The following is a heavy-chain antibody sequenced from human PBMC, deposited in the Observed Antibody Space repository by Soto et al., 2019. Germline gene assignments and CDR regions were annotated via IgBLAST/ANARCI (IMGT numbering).Heavy chain of an antibody. Sequence: LRLSCAVSGFTVSNNYMSWVRQAPGKGLEGVSVIYSGGSTYYADSVKGRFTISRDNSKNTLYLQMNSLRAEDTAVYYCARDRDYYYYGMDVWGQGTTVTVSS. CDR1: GFTVSNNY. CDR2: IYSGGST. V-gene: IGHV3-53*01. CDR3: ARDRDYYYYGMDV. D-gene: IGHD3-10*01. J-gene: IGHJ6*02.